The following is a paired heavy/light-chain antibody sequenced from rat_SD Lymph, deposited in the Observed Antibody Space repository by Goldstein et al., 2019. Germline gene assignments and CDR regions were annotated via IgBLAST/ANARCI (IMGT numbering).Heavy chain of an antibody. V-gene: IGHV5-27*01. CDR3: ATMGFTMMVLITPGVMDA. J-gene: IGHJ4*01. CDR1: GFTFSNYY. Sequence: EVQLVESGGGLVQPGRSLKLSCAASGFTFSNYYMAWVRQAPKKGLEWVATISTSGSRTYYPDSVKGRFTISRDNAKSSLYLQMNSLKSEDTATYYCATMGFTMMVLITPGVMDAWGQGASVTVSS. CDR2: ISTSGSRT. D-gene: IGHD1-12*02.
Light chain of an antibody. V-gene: IGKV14S18*01. CDR2: GAT. Sequence: DIQMTQSPSSLPASLGDRVTITCRASQDIGNYLRWFQQKPGKSPRLMIYGATNLAAGVPSRFSGSRSGSDYSLTINSLESEDMAIYYCLQHNEYPLTFGSGTKLEIK. CDR3: LQHNEYPLT. CDR1: QDIGNY. J-gene: IGKJ5*01.